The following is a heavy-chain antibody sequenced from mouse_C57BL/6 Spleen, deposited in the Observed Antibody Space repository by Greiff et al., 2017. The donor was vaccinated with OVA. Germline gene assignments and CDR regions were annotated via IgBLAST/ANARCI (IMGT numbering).Heavy chain of an antibody. D-gene: IGHD2-5*01. Sequence: QVQLQQSGAELVRPGASVTLSCKASGYTFPDYEMHWVKQTPVHGLEWIGAIDPETGGTAYNQKFKGKAILTADKSSSTAYMELRSLTSEDSAVYYCTRGAYYSNSWFAYWGQGTLVTVSA. V-gene: IGHV1-15*01. CDR1: GYTFPDYE. CDR2: IDPETGGT. J-gene: IGHJ3*01. CDR3: TRGAYYSNSWFAY.